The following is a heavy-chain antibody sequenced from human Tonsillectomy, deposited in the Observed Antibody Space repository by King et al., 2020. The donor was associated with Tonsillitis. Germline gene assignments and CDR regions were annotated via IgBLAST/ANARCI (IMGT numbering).Heavy chain of an antibody. CDR3: ARGLDSSGYADYGMDV. V-gene: IGHV3-7*03. D-gene: IGHD6-19*01. Sequence: QLVQSGGGLVQPGGSLRLSCGASGFTFSIYWMTWVRQAPGKGLEWVANIKQDGSEKYYVDSVKGRFTISRDNAKNSLYLQMNSLRAEDTAVYYCARGLDSSGYADYGMDVWGQGTTVTVSS. CDR1: GFTFSIYW. J-gene: IGHJ6*02. CDR2: IKQDGSEK.